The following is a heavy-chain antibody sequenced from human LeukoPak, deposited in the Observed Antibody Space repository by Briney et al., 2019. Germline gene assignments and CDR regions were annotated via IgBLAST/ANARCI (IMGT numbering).Heavy chain of an antibody. CDR3: ASGEAYYDSSVGNY. V-gene: IGHV4-34*01. CDR2: INHSGST. Sequence: SETLSLTCAVYGGSFSGYYWSWIRQPPGKGLEWIGEINHSGSTNYNPSLKSRVTISVDTSKNQFSLKLSSVTAADTAVYYCASGEAYYDSSVGNYWGQGTLVTVSS. D-gene: IGHD3-22*01. J-gene: IGHJ4*02. CDR1: GGSFSGYY.